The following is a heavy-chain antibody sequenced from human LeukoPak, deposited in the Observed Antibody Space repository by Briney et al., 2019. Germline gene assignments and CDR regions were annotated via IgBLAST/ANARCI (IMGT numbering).Heavy chain of an antibody. CDR3: ARNMGSGVQGVLNFDY. Sequence: PSETLSLTCTVSGGSISSYYWSWIRQPPGKGLEWIGYIYYSGSTNYNPSLKSRVTISVDTSKNQFSLKLSSVTAADTAVYYCARNMGSGVQGVLNFDYWGQGTLVTVSS. V-gene: IGHV4-59*01. CDR1: GGSISSYY. J-gene: IGHJ4*02. D-gene: IGHD3-10*01. CDR2: IYYSGST.